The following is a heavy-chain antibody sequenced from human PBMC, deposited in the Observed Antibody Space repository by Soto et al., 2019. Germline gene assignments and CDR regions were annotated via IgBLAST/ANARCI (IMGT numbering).Heavy chain of an antibody. Sequence: GGSLRLSCAASGFTFSSYAMSWVRQAPGKGLEWVSAISGSGGSTYYADSVKGRFTISRDNSKNTLYLQMNSLRAEDTAVYYCAKDDIVVVPAAILDYYYGMDVWGQGTTVTVSS. CDR2: ISGSGGST. D-gene: IGHD2-2*01. V-gene: IGHV3-23*01. CDR1: GFTFSSYA. CDR3: AKDDIVVVPAAILDYYYGMDV. J-gene: IGHJ6*02.